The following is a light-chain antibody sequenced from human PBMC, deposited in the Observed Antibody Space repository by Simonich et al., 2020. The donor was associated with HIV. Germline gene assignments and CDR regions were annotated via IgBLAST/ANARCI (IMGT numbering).Light chain of an antibody. CDR1: QSISSW. Sequence: DIQMTQSPSTLSASVGDRVTITCRASQSISSWLAWYQQKPGKAPKVLIYKASSLESGVPSRFRGGGSGTEFTRTISSLQPDDFATYYCQQYNSYPYTFGQGTKLEIK. CDR3: QQYNSYPYT. CDR2: KAS. J-gene: IGKJ2*01. V-gene: IGKV1-5*03.